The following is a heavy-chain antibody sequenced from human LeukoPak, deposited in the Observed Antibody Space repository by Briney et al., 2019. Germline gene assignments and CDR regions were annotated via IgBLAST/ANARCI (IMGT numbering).Heavy chain of an antibody. CDR3: AAGRGYSSSSRNYYYYHMDV. D-gene: IGHD6-6*01. CDR2: ISAGNDNT. Sequence: GASAKVSCKASGNTFTTYAFHWVRQAPGQRLEWMGWISAGNDNTKSSRKFQDRVTITRDTSASTAYMELSSLTSEDTAVYYCAAGRGYSSSSRNYYYYHMDVWGQGTTVTVSS. J-gene: IGHJ6*02. V-gene: IGHV1-3*01. CDR1: GNTFTTYA.